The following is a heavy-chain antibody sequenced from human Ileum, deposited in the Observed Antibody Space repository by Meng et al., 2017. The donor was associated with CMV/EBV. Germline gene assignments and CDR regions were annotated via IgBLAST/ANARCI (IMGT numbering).Heavy chain of an antibody. CDR1: GGSISDSRYF. D-gene: IGHD2/OR15-2a*01. Sequence: QLQLQESGPGLVKPSETLSLTGTVSGGSISDSRYFWGWIRQPPGKGLEWXGSMSYGGKSYYSPSLKSRVTVSLDTSKEQFSLTLNSMTAADTAVYYCARGIEVWGQGSLVTVSS. J-gene: IGHJ4*02. CDR3: ARGIEV. V-gene: IGHV4-39*07. CDR2: MSYGGKS.